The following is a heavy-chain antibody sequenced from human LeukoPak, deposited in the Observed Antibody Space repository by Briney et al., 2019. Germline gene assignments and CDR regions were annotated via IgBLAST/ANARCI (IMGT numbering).Heavy chain of an antibody. CDR1: GFTFSSYA. D-gene: IGHD1-14*01. CDR3: AKDVDRGYYYYYGMDV. J-gene: IGHJ6*02. V-gene: IGHV3-23*01. CDR2: ISGSGGST. Sequence: GASLRLSCAASGFTFSSYAMSWVRQAPGKGLEWVSAISGSGGSTYYADSVEGRFTISRDNSKNTLYLQMNSLRAEDTAVYYCAKDVDRGYYYYYGMDVWGQGTTVTVSS.